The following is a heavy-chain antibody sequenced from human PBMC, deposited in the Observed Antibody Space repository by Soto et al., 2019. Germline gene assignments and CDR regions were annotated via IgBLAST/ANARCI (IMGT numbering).Heavy chain of an antibody. V-gene: IGHV3-23*01. CDR3: AKEGEDYCDYYYYGMDV. CDR1: GFTFSSYA. D-gene: IGHD4-17*01. Sequence: EVQLLESGGGLVQPGGSLRLSCAASGFTFSSYAMSWVRQAPGKGLEWVSAISGSGGSTYYADSVKGRFTISRDNSKNTLYLQMNSLRAEDTAVYYCAKEGEDYCDYYYYGMDVWGQGTTVTVSS. J-gene: IGHJ6*02. CDR2: ISGSGGST.